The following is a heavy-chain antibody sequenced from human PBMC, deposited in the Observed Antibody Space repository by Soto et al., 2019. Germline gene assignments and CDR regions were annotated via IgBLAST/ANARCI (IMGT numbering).Heavy chain of an antibody. Sequence: SETLSLTCAVYGGSFSGHYWSWIRQPPGKGLEWIGEINHSGSTNYNPSLKSRVTISVDTSKNQFSLKLSSVTAADTAVYYCARDWNYRSYYYMDVWGKGTTVTVSS. D-gene: IGHD1-7*01. CDR3: ARDWNYRSYYYMDV. CDR2: INHSGST. V-gene: IGHV4-34*01. J-gene: IGHJ6*03. CDR1: GGSFSGHY.